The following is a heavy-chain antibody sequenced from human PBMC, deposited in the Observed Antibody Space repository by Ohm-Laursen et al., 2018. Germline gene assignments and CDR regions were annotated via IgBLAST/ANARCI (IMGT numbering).Heavy chain of an antibody. V-gene: IGHV4-59*08. CDR1: GDSISGYY. Sequence: SDTLSLTCTVSGDSISGYYWSWIRQPPGKGLEWIAYIYYSGSTNYNPSLKSRVTISLDTSKNQFSLKLNSVTAADTAVYYCARHLSYVSGTHPLDSWGQGTLVTVSS. D-gene: IGHD3-10*01. CDR2: IYYSGST. J-gene: IGHJ4*02. CDR3: ARHLSYVSGTHPLDS.